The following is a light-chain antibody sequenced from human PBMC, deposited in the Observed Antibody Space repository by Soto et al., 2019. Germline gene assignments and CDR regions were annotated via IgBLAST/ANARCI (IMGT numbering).Light chain of an antibody. CDR2: AAS. J-gene: IGKJ4*01. Sequence: DIQMTQSPSSLSASVGDRGTITCRASQSISSYLNWYQQKPGKAPKLLIYAASSLQGGVPSRFSGGGSGTEFTLTIRRLQPEDFATYYWQPSQSTQTFGGGTKVEIK. V-gene: IGKV1-39*01. CDR3: QPSQSTQT. CDR1: QSISSY.